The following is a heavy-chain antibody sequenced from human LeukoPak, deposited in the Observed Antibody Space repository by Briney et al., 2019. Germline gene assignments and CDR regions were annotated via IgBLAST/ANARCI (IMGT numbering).Heavy chain of an antibody. J-gene: IGHJ3*02. CDR2: IYTTGST. V-gene: IGHV4-4*09. Sequence: PSETLSLTCTVSGSSIGTYSWIWLRQPPGGGVVWVGYIYTTGSTHYKPSLKSRINMSLDTRKNQLSLRLSSVTAADTAVFYCARHRAEMATITDDAFDIWGQGTIVTVSS. CDR3: ARHRAEMATITDDAFDI. CDR1: GSSIGTYS. D-gene: IGHD5-24*01.